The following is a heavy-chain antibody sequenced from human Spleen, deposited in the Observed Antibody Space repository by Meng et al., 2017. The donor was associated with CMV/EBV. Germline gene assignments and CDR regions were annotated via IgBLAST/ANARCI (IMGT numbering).Heavy chain of an antibody. CDR2: IKTDGSSA. Sequence: GGSLRLSCAASGFIFSDYWMHWVRQAPGKGLAWVSHIKTDGSSATYADSVKGRFTISRDNAKNTLYLQMNSLRAEDTAAYYCARDFGSSFDYWGQGTLVTVSS. V-gene: IGHV3-74*01. D-gene: IGHD6-6*01. J-gene: IGHJ4*02. CDR3: ARDFGSSFDY. CDR1: GFIFSDYW.